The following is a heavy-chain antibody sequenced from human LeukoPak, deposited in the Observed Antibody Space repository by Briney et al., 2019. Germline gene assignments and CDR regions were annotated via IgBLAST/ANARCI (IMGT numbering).Heavy chain of an antibody. J-gene: IGHJ4*02. CDR3: AKGLYFGELLGPCDF. CDR1: GFTFSNAW. V-gene: IGHV3-23*01. Sequence: GGSLRLSCAASGFTFSNAWMNWVRQAPGKGLEWVSVISGNDASTYYADSVKGRFTISRDNSNNTLYLQMNSLRAEDTAVYYCAKGLYFGELLGPCDFWGQGTLVTVSS. CDR2: ISGNDAST. D-gene: IGHD3-10*01.